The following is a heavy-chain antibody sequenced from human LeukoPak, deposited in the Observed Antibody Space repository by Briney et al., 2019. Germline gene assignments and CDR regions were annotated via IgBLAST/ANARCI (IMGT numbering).Heavy chain of an antibody. D-gene: IGHD3-16*01. CDR2: IYSGGST. Sequence: GGSLRLSCAASGFTVSSNYMSWVRQAPGKGLEWVSVIYSGGSTYYADSVKGRFTISRDNPKNTLYLQMNSLRAEDTAVYYCARAYDYVWGSFDYLDQGTLVTVSS. CDR1: GFTVSSNY. V-gene: IGHV3-66*02. J-gene: IGHJ4*02. CDR3: ARAYDYVWGSFDY.